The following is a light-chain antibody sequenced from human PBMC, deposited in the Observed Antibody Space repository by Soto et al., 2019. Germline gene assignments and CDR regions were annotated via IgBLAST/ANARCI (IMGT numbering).Light chain of an antibody. V-gene: IGKV1-8*01. CDR1: QGISSY. CDR3: QQYYRSPWVT. CDR2: DAS. Sequence: AIRMTQSPSSFSASTGDRVTITCRASQGISSYLAWYQQKPGKAPKLLIYDASTLQSGVPSRFSGSGSGTDFTLNISCLHSEDVATYLWQQYYRSPWVTFGGGTKVEIK. J-gene: IGKJ4*01.